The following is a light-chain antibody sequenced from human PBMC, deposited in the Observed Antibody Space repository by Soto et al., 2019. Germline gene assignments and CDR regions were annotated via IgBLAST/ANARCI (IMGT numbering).Light chain of an antibody. CDR1: SSDVGGYNY. Sequence: QSVLTQPASVSGSPGQSITISCTGTSSDVGGYNYVSWYQHHPGKAPKPMIYEVSNRPSGFSNRFSGSKSGNTASLTISGLQAEDEAGYYCSSYAGSSTHYVFGTGTKLTVL. CDR2: EVS. J-gene: IGLJ1*01. V-gene: IGLV2-14*01. CDR3: SSYAGSSTHYV.